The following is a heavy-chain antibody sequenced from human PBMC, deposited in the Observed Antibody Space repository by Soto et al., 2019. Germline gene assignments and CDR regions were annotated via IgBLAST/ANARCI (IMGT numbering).Heavy chain of an antibody. J-gene: IGHJ4*02. CDR2: IYPSDSYT. CDR3: ARHAYSGSGTYHLRY. D-gene: IGHD3-10*01. V-gene: IGHV5-10-1*01. Sequence: XECLKISXEGSGYSFTNYLLSWVRQMPGKGLEWMGKIYPSDSYTKYNPSFQGHVTISADKSISTANLQWSSLEASDTAMYYCARHAYSGSGTYHLRYGAQGSLVTV. CDR1: GYSFTNYL.